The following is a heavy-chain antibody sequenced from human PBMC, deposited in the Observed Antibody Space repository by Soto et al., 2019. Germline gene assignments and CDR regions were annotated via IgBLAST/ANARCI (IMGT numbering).Heavy chain of an antibody. CDR1: GYTFTSYY. Sequence: ASVKVSCKASGYTFTSYYMHWVRQAPGQGLEWMGIINPSGGSTSYAQKFQGRVTMTRDTSTSTVYMELSSLRSEDTAVYYCARDCGGDCYGGTYYYYGMDVWGQGTTVTVSS. CDR3: ARDCGGDCYGGTYYYYGMDV. D-gene: IGHD2-21*02. V-gene: IGHV1-46*01. J-gene: IGHJ6*02. CDR2: INPSGGST.